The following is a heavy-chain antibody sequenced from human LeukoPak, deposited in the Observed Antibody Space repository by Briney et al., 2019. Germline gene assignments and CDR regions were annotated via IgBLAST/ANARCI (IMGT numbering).Heavy chain of an antibody. Sequence: YPGGSLRLSCAASGFAFSSYAMSWVRQPPGKGLEWVSVISRRDDYTYYADSVKGRFTISRDNSKNTPYLQMNTLRAEDTAVYYCANDYRSGSFHDFWGQGTLVTVSS. CDR3: ANDYRSGSFHDF. CDR1: GFAFSSYA. J-gene: IGHJ4*02. D-gene: IGHD3-10*01. CDR2: ISRRDDYT. V-gene: IGHV3-23*01.